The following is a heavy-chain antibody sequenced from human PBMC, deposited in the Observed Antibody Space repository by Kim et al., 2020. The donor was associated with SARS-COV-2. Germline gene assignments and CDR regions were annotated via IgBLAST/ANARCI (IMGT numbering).Heavy chain of an antibody. V-gene: IGHV3-74*03. J-gene: IGHJ5*02. Sequence: GGSLRLSCAASGFDFSTSGIHWVRQAPVTGLVWVSRIISDGCDITDAYSVNGRFTISRDNAKNTLYLQMNGLRTEDTAVYYCAKVGDYDSSGFYAFFRSWGQGTRVTVSS. CDR3: AKVGDYDSSGFYAFFRS. D-gene: IGHD3-22*01. CDR1: GFDFSTSG. CDR2: IISDGCDI.